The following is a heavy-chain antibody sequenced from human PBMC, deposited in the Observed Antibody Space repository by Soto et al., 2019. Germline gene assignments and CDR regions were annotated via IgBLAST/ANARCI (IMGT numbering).Heavy chain of an antibody. D-gene: IGHD3-16*01. V-gene: IGHV4-59*01. Sequence: SETLSLTCTVSGGSISCYYWSWIRQPPGKGLEWIGFIYYSGSTKYNPSLKSRVTISVDTSQNQLSLKLSSVTAADTAVYYCARESAGWGNNNWFDPWGQGTLVTVSS. CDR1: GGSISCYY. J-gene: IGHJ5*02. CDR3: ARESAGWGNNNWFDP. CDR2: IYYSGST.